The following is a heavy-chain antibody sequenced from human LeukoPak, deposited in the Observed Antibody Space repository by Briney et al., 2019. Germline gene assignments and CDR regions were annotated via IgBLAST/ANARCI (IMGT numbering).Heavy chain of an antibody. V-gene: IGHV4-39*07. Sequence: SETLSLTCTVPGGSIRSSSYSWGWIRQPPGKGLEWIGTINYSGSTNYNPSLKSRVTISVDTSKNQFSLKLSSVTAADTAVYYCARVDPDSSSTLEVFDYWGQGTLVTVSS. CDR2: INYSGST. D-gene: IGHD6-6*01. CDR1: GGSIRSSSYS. CDR3: ARVDPDSSSTLEVFDY. J-gene: IGHJ4*02.